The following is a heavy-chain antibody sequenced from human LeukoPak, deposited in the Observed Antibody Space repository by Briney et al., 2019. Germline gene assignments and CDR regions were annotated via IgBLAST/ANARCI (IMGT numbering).Heavy chain of an antibody. CDR3: ARDLQWYYDSSGLAFDI. D-gene: IGHD3-22*01. V-gene: IGHV3-7*01. Sequence: PGGSLRLSCAASGFTFSSYWMSWVRQAPGKGLEWVANIKQDGSEKYYVDSVKGRFTISRDNAKNSLYLQMNSLRAEDTAVYYCARDLQWYYDSSGLAFDIWGQGTMVTVSS. CDR1: GFTFSSYW. J-gene: IGHJ3*02. CDR2: IKQDGSEK.